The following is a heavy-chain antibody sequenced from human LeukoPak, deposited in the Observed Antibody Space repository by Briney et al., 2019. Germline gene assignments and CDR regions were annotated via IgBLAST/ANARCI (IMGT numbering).Heavy chain of an antibody. CDR1: GFTFSSYA. CDR2: ISYDGSNK. D-gene: IGHD3-16*01. J-gene: IGHJ4*02. Sequence: GGSLRLSCAASGFTFSSYAMHWVRQAPGKGLAWVAVISYDGSNKYYADSVKGRFTIPRDNSKNTLYLQMNSLRAEDTAVYYCASGGGSRDWGQGTLVTVSS. CDR3: ASGGGSRD. V-gene: IGHV3-30-3*01.